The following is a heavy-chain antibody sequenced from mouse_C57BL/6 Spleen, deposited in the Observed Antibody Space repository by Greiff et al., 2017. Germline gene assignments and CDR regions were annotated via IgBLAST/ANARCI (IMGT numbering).Heavy chain of an antibody. CDR3: ASHPGYFDY. J-gene: IGHJ2*01. Sequence: VQLQQSGPELVKPGASVKISCKASGYTFTDYYMNWVKQSHGKSLEWIGDINPNNGGTSYNQKFKGKATLTVDKSSSTAYMELRSLTSEESAVXYCASHPGYFDYWGQGTTLTVSS. CDR2: INPNNGGT. V-gene: IGHV1-26*01. CDR1: GYTFTDYY.